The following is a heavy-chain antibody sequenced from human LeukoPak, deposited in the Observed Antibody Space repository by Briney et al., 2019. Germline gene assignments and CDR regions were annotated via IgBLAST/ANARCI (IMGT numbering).Heavy chain of an antibody. D-gene: IGHD6-6*01. J-gene: IGHJ3*02. CDR2: IYYSGST. CDR3: ARVPRSSSGLGFDI. Sequence: SETLSLTCTVSGGSISSYYWSWIRQPPGKGLEWIGFIYYSGSTNYNPSLKSRVTISVDTSKNQFSLKLSSVTAADTAVYYCARVPRSSSGLGFDIWGQGTMVTVSS. CDR1: GGSISSYY. V-gene: IGHV4-59*08.